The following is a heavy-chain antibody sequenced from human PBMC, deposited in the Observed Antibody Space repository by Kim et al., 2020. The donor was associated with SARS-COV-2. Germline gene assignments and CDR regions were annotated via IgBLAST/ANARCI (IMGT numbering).Heavy chain of an antibody. CDR1: GFTFSSYA. CDR3: AKDIASAATDYYYGLDV. CDR2: IWYDERNK. D-gene: IGHD2-15*01. J-gene: IGHJ6*02. Sequence: GGSLRLSCEASGFTFSSYAMNWVRQAPGKGLECVAIIWYDERNKYYADSVKGRFTISRDNSKNTVYLQMNSLRAEDTALYYCAKDIASAATDYYYGLDVWGQGTTVTVSS. V-gene: IGHV3-33*06.